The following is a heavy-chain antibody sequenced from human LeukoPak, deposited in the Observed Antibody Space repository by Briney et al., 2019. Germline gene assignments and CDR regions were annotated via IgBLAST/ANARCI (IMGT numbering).Heavy chain of an antibody. J-gene: IGHJ4*02. CDR2: IYSGGST. Sequence: AVGSLRLSCAASGFTVSSNYMSWVRQAPGKGLEWVSVIYSGGSTYYADSVKGRFTISRDNAKNSLYLQMNSLRAEDTAVYYCARGSIVGAPNYWGQGTLVTVSS. CDR1: GFTVSSNY. V-gene: IGHV3-53*01. D-gene: IGHD1-26*01. CDR3: ARGSIVGAPNY.